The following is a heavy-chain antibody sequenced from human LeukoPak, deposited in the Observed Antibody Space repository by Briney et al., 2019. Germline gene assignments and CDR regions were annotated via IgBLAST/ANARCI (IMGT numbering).Heavy chain of an antibody. J-gene: IGHJ3*02. CDR1: GYTFSNYG. Sequence: ASVEDSYKASGYTFSNYGVSWVRQAPGPGLECMGWISAYNGNTKYIEKFQGRVTMTRDTTTSTAYMELSSLTSADTAVYYCASWLRGVIGAFDIWGQGTMVTVSA. CDR2: ISAYNGNT. V-gene: IGHV1-18*01. CDR3: ASWLRGVIGAFDI. D-gene: IGHD3-10*01.